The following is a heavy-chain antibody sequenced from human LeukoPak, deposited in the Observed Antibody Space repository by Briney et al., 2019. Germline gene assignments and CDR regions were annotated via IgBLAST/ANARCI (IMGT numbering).Heavy chain of an antibody. CDR3: AKDQAGSSWYGPNWFDP. CDR1: GFTFSSYA. J-gene: IGHJ5*02. D-gene: IGHD6-13*01. V-gene: IGHV3-23*01. Sequence: SGGSLRLSCAASGFTFSSYAMSWVRQAPGKGLEWVSAISGSGGSTYYADSVKGRFTISRDNSKNTLYLQMNSLRAEDTAVYYCAKDQAGSSWYGPNWFDPWGQGTLVTVSS. CDR2: ISGSGGST.